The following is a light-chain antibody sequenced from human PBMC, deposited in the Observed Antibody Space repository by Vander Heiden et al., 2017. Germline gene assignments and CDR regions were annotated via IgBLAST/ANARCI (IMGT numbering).Light chain of an antibody. Sequence: DIQMTQSPSSVSASVGDRVTITCRASQGISSWLAWYQQKPGKAPKLLIHSASTLQSGVPARFTGSGSGTDFTLTISSLEPEDFATSYCQQANSFPWTFGQGTKVEIK. V-gene: IGKV1-12*01. CDR1: QGISSW. CDR2: SAS. J-gene: IGKJ1*01. CDR3: QQANSFPWT.